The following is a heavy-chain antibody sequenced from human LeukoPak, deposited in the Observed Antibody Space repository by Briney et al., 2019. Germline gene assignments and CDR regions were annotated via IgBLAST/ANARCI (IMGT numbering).Heavy chain of an antibody. V-gene: IGHV4-4*07. CDR3: ARDRRGWLQDYYYYYMDV. Sequence: SETLSLTCTVSGGSISSYYWSWIRQPAGKGLEWIGRIYTSGSTNYNPSLKSRVTMSVDTSKNQSSLKLSSVTAADTAVYYCARDRRGWLQDYYYYYMDVWGKGTTVTISS. CDR2: IYTSGST. J-gene: IGHJ6*03. CDR1: GGSISSYY. D-gene: IGHD5-24*01.